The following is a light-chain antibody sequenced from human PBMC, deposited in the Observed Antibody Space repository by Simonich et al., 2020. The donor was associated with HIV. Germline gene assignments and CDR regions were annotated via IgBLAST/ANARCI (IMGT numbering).Light chain of an antibody. J-gene: IGKJ1*01. CDR1: QDLTNS. Sequence: DIQMTQSPSSLSASVGDIVNITFQSSQDLTNSLNWYQQKPGKAPKLLIYAASSLQSGVPSRFSGSGSGTDFTLTISSLQPEDFATYYCQQSYSTPRTFGQGTKVEIK. V-gene: IGKV1-39*01. CDR3: QQSYSTPRT. CDR2: AAS.